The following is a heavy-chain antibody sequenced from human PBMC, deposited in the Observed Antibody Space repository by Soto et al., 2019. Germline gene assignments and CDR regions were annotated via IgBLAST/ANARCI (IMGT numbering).Heavy chain of an antibody. V-gene: IGHV3-7*01. CDR3: ARGVYNYYYYGMDV. Sequence: EVQLVESGGGLVQPGGSLRLSCAASGFTFSSYWMSWVRQAPGKGLEWVANIKQDGSEKYYVDSVKGRFTISRDNAKNTLYLQMNSLRAEDTAVYYCARGVYNYYYYGMDVWGQGTTVTVSS. D-gene: IGHD4-4*01. CDR2: IKQDGSEK. J-gene: IGHJ6*02. CDR1: GFTFSSYW.